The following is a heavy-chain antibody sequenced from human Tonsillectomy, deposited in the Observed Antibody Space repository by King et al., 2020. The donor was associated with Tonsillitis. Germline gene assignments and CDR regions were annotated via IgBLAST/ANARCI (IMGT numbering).Heavy chain of an antibody. Sequence: VQLVESGAEVKKPGASVKVSCKASGYTFTGYYMHWVRQAPGQGLEWMGWINPNSGGTNYAQKFQGRVTMTRDTSISTAYMELGRLRSDDTAGYYCARCFYGSGTYYYNWFGPWGQGTLVTVSS. CDR1: GYTFTGYY. D-gene: IGHD3-10*01. V-gene: IGHV1-2*02. CDR2: INPNSGGT. J-gene: IGHJ5*02. CDR3: ARCFYGSGTYYYNWFGP.